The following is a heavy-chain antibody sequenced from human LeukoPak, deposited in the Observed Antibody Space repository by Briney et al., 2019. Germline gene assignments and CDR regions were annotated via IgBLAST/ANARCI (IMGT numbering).Heavy chain of an antibody. CDR2: ISSDGIST. Sequence: GGSLRLSCAASGFTFSSYWMYWVRQAPGKGLVWVSRISSDGISTYYADSVKGRFTISRDNAKNTLFLQMNSLRAEDTAVYYCARHYYDSGSYYTTEYWGQGTRVTVSS. J-gene: IGHJ4*02. V-gene: IGHV3-74*01. CDR3: ARHYYDSGSYYTTEY. D-gene: IGHD3-22*01. CDR1: GFTFSSYW.